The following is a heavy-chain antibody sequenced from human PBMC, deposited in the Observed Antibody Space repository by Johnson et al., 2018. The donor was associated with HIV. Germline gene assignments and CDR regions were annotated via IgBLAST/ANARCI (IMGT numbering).Heavy chain of an antibody. CDR1: GFTVSSNY. J-gene: IGHJ3*02. V-gene: IGHV3-53*01. Sequence: MLLVESGGGLIQPGGSLRLSCAASGFTVSSNYMGWVRQAPGKGLEWVSVINAGGDTYYADSVKGRFTISRDRSKNTVSLQMNSLRVEDTAVYYCARDDRPDGFDIWGQGTMVTVS. D-gene: IGHD1-14*01. CDR2: INAGGDT. CDR3: ARDDRPDGFDI.